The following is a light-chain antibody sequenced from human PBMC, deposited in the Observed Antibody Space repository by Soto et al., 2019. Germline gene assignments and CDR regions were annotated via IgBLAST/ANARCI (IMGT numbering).Light chain of an antibody. CDR1: SPDIGTNY. CDR2: RNN. Sequence: QSVLTQPPSASGTPGQRITISCSGSSPDIGTNYVYWYQQLPGTAPKLLIYRNNQRPSGVPDRFSGSKSGTSASLAISGLRSEDEADYHCAAWDDSLSGFYVFGTGTKVTVL. CDR3: AAWDDSLSGFYV. J-gene: IGLJ1*01. V-gene: IGLV1-47*01.